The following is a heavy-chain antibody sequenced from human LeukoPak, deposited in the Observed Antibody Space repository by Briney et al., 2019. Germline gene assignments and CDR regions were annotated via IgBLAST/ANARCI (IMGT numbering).Heavy chain of an antibody. CDR3: ARDWSDIVVVPAAELTYYYYGMDV. Sequence: PGGSLRLSCAASGFTFSSYGMHWVRQAPGKGLEWVAVIWYDGSNKYYADSVKGRFTIFRDNSKNTLYLQMNSLRAEDTAVYYCARDWSDIVVVPAAELTYYYYGMDVWGQGTTVTVSS. V-gene: IGHV3-33*01. J-gene: IGHJ6*02. CDR1: GFTFSSYG. D-gene: IGHD2-2*01. CDR2: IWYDGSNK.